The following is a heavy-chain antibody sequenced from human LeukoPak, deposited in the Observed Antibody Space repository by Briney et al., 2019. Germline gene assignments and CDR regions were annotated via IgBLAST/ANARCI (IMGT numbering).Heavy chain of an antibody. CDR3: ARVLNYGFDY. CDR2: ISGSGGST. V-gene: IGHV3-23*01. CDR1: GFTFSSYA. Sequence: GGSLRLSCAASGFTFSSYAMSWVRQAPGKGLEWVSAISGSGGSTYYADSAKGRFTISRDNAKNTLYLQMNSLRAEDTAVYYCARVLNYGFDYWGQGTLVTVSS. J-gene: IGHJ4*02. D-gene: IGHD3-10*01.